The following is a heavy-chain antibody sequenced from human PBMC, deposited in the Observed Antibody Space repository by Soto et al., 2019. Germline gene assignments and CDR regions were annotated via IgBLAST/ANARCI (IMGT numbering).Heavy chain of an antibody. CDR1: GYTFTSYG. D-gene: IGHD5-18*01. J-gene: IGHJ6*02. CDR2: ISAYNGNT. Sequence: QVQLVQSGAEVKKPGASVKVSCKASGYTFTSYGISWVRQAPGQGLEWMGWISAYNGNTNYAQKLQGRVTMTTDTSTSTAYMELRSLRSDDTAVYNCARGRIQLWLGHYDGMDVWGQGTTVTVSS. V-gene: IGHV1-18*04. CDR3: ARGRIQLWLGHYDGMDV.